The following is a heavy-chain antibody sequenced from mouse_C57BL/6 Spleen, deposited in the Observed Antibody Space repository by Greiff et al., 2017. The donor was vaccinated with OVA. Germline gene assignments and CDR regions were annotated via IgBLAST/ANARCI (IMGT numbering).Heavy chain of an antibody. CDR2: IYPGDGDT. Sequence: QVQLQPSGPELVKPGASVKISCKASGYAFSSSWMNWVKQRPGKGLEWIGRIYPGDGDTNYNGKFKGKATLTADKSSSTAYMQLSSLTSEDSAVYFCARGGGDWGQGTSVTVSS. J-gene: IGHJ4*01. CDR1: GYAFSSSW. V-gene: IGHV1-82*01. CDR3: ARGGGD.